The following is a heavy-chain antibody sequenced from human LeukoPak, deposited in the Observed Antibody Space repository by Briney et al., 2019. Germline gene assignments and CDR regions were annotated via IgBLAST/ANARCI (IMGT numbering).Heavy chain of an antibody. CDR3: ARHQSGNWGYYYYYYMDV. V-gene: IGHV4-39*01. Sequence: SETLSLTCTVSGGSISSSSYYWGWIRQPPGKGLEWIGSFYYSGSTYYNPSLKSRVTISVDTSKNQFSLKLSSVTAADTAVYYCARHQSGNWGYYYYYYMDVWGKGTTVTVSS. D-gene: IGHD7-27*01. CDR1: GGSISSSSYY. CDR2: FYYSGST. J-gene: IGHJ6*03.